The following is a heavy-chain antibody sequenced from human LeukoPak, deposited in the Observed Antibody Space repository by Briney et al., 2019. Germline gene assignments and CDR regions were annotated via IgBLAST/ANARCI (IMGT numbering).Heavy chain of an antibody. Sequence: PSETLSLTCAVSGYSISSGYYWGWIRQPPGKGLEWIGSIYHSGSTYYNPSLKSRVTISVDTPKNQFSLKLSSVTAADTAVYYCAGYVVVIDYWGQGTLVTVSS. CDR1: GYSISSGYY. V-gene: IGHV4-38-2*01. CDR2: IYHSGST. D-gene: IGHD2-21*01. CDR3: AGYVVVIDY. J-gene: IGHJ4*02.